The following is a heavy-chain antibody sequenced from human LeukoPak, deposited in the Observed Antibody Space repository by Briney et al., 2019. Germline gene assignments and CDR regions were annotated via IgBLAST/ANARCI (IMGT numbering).Heavy chain of an antibody. D-gene: IGHD3-22*01. CDR2: IYYSGST. V-gene: IGHV4-31*03. Sequence: SETLSLTCTVSGXSISSGGYYWSWIRQHPGKGLEWIGYIYYSGSTYYNPSLKSRVTISVDTSKNQFSLKLSSVTAADTAVYYCARCYYYDSSGYHCAFDIWGQGTMVTVSS. CDR3: ARCYYYDSSGYHCAFDI. CDR1: GXSISSGGYY. J-gene: IGHJ3*02.